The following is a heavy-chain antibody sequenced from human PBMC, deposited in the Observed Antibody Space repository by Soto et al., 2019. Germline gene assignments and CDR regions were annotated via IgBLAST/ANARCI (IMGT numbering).Heavy chain of an antibody. CDR3: ARDKAAAGETFGP. J-gene: IGHJ5*02. V-gene: IGHV4-59*01. CDR1: GGSISSYY. D-gene: IGHD6-13*01. Sequence: PSETLSLTCTVSGGSISSYYWSWIRQPPGKGLEWIGYIYYSGSTNYNPSLKSRVTISVDTSKNQFSLKLSSVTAADTAVYYCARDKAAAGETFGPWGQGTLVTVSS. CDR2: IYYSGST.